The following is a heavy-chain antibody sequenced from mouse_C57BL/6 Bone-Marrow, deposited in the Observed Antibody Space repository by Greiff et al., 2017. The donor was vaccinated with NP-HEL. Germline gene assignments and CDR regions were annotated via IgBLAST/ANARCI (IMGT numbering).Heavy chain of an antibody. CDR3: TRWGDYYAWFAY. D-gene: IGHD2-1*01. CDR1: GFTFSSYA. Sequence: EVKLMESGEGLVKPGGSLKLSCAASGFTFSSYAMSWVRQTPEKRLEWVAYISSGGDYIYYADTVKGRFTISRDNARNTLYLQMSSLKSEDTAMYYCTRWGDYYAWFAYWGQGTLVTVSA. CDR2: ISSGGDYI. V-gene: IGHV5-9-1*02. J-gene: IGHJ3*01.